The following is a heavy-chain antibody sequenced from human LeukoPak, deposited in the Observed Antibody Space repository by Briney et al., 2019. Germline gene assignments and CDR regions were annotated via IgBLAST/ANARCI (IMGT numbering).Heavy chain of an antibody. CDR1: GFTFDDYA. CDR3: AKGALWFGEAVDY. V-gene: IGHV3-43D*04. J-gene: IGHJ4*02. Sequence: GGSLRLSCAASGFTFDDYAMHWVRQAPGKGLEWVSLISWDGGSTYYADSVKGRFTTSRDNSKNSLYLQVNSLRAEDTALYYCAKGALWFGEAVDYWGQGTLVTVSS. D-gene: IGHD3-10*01. CDR2: ISWDGGST.